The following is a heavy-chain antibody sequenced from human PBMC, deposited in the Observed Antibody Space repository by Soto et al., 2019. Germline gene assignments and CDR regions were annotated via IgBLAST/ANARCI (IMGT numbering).Heavy chain of an antibody. J-gene: IGHJ6*02. CDR2: INNSGST. CDR1: GGSFSGYY. V-gene: IGHV4-34*01. Sequence: LETLSLTCAVYGGSFSGYYWSWIRQPPGKGLEWMGEINNSGSTNYNQTLKSRVTISVDTSKNRFSLKLSSVTAADTAVYYCARGRGYSSSSYSWYYYYYYGMDVWGQGTTVTVSS. D-gene: IGHD6-6*01. CDR3: ARGRGYSSSSYSWYYYYYYGMDV.